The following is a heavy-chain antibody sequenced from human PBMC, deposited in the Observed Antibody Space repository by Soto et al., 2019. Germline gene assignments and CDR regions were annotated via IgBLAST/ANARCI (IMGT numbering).Heavy chain of an antibody. Sequence: QVQLQESGPRLVKPSGTLSLTCAVYGGSLSSCNWWSWVRQPPGKGLEWIGEIYRYGSTSYNPSLKSRVTIGVDKSKNQISLKMTSMTAADTAVYFGSGGGRPGQIDWFDPWGQGILVTVSS. CDR2: IYRYGST. D-gene: IGHD3-10*01. CDR3: SGGGRPGQIDWFDP. CDR1: GGSLSSCNW. V-gene: IGHV4-4*02. J-gene: IGHJ5*02.